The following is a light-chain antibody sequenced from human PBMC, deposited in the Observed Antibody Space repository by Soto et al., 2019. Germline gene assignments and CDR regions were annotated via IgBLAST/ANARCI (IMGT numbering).Light chain of an antibody. V-gene: IGKV1-5*03. J-gene: IGKJ1*01. CDR3: QQYASSPPWT. Sequence: DIQMTQSPSTLSASVGDRVTITCRASQTISGWLAWYQQKPGTAPQLLIYKASTLESGVPSRFSGSGSGTDFTLTISRLEPEDFAVYYCQQYASSPPWTFGQGTKVDIK. CDR2: KAS. CDR1: QTISGW.